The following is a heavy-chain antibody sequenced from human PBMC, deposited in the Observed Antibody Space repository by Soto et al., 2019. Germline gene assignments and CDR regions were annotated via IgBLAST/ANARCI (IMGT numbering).Heavy chain of an antibody. CDR1: GFTFRSYV. J-gene: IGHJ1*01. CDR3: ARWGTTGGLDV. V-gene: IGHV3-30*19. CDR2: TSYDGSDK. D-gene: IGHD3-16*01. Sequence: ESGGGVVQPGTSLRVSCVGSGFTFRSYVIHWVRQAPGKGLEWVALTSYDGSDKYYDDSVRGRFTISRGNSRNTVDLQMDSLRLEDTALYYCARWGTTGGLDVWGQGTLVSVS.